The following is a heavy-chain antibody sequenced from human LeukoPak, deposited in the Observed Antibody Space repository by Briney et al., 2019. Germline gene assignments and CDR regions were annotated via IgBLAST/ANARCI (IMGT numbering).Heavy chain of an antibody. J-gene: IGHJ6*02. CDR2: IYTGGNT. CDR3: ARDTVTTYYYYGMDV. V-gene: IGHV3-53*01. Sequence: GGSLRLSCAASGFTVSSTYMNWVRQAPGKGLEWVSVIYTGGNTYYAASVKGRFTISRDNSKNTLYLQMNSLKVEDTAVYYCARDTVTTYYYYGMDVWGQGTTVTVSS. CDR1: GFTVSSTY. D-gene: IGHD4-17*01.